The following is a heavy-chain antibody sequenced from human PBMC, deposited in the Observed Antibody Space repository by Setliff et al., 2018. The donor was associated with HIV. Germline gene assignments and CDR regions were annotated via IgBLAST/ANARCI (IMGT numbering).Heavy chain of an antibody. CDR2: INPNSGGT. CDR1: GYTFSDYY. J-gene: IGHJ4*02. V-gene: IGHV1-2*02. D-gene: IGHD6-19*01. CDR3: ARDEVIEVAGDFDN. Sequence: ASVKVSCKASGYTFSDYYMHWVRQAPGQGLEWMGWINPNSGGTNYAQKFQGRVTMTRDTSISTAYMELSRLRSDDTAVYYCARDEVIEVAGDFDNWGQGTLVTVSS.